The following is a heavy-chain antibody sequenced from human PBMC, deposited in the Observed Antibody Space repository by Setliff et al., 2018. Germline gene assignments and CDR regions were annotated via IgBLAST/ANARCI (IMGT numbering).Heavy chain of an antibody. J-gene: IGHJ6*02. D-gene: IGHD2-21*02. CDR1: GGIFSSYA. CDR3: ARVVVVTAIPFYYYYGMDV. V-gene: IGHV1-69*05. Sequence: SVKVSCKASGGIFSSYAISWVRQAPGQGLEWMGGIIPIFGTANYAQKFQGRVTITTDESTSTAYMELSSLRSEDTAVYYCARVVVVTAIPFYYYYGMDVWGQGTTVTVSS. CDR2: IIPIFGTA.